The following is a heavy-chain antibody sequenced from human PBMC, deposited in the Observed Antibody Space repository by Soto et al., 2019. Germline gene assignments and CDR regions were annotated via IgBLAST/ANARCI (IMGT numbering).Heavy chain of an antibody. V-gene: IGHV3-30*18. CDR2: ISYDGSNK. CDR3: ANNKVGATLDY. J-gene: IGHJ4*02. D-gene: IGHD1-26*01. Sequence: GGSLRLSCAASGFTFSSYGMHWVRQAPGKGLEWVAVISYDGSNKYYADSVKGRFTISRDNSKNTLYLQMNSLRAEDTAVYYCANNKVGATLDYWGQGALVTVSS. CDR1: GFTFSSYG.